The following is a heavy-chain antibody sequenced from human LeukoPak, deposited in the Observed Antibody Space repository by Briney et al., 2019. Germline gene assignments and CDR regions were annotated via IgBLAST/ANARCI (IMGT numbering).Heavy chain of an antibody. CDR2: IYYSGST. Sequence: SETLSLTCTVSGGSISSYYWSWIRQPPGKGLEWIGYIYYSGSTYYNPSLKSRVTISVDTSKNQFSLKLSSVTAADTAVYYCARFSCSGGSCYFDYWGQGTLVTVSS. CDR1: GGSISSYY. D-gene: IGHD2-15*01. CDR3: ARFSCSGGSCYFDY. J-gene: IGHJ4*02. V-gene: IGHV4-59*01.